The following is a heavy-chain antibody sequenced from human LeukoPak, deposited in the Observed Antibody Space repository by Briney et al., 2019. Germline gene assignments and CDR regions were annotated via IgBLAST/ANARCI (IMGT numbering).Heavy chain of an antibody. CDR2: IKQDGSEK. J-gene: IGHJ4*02. CDR3: ARANYYDSSGTFDY. D-gene: IGHD3-22*01. V-gene: IGHV3-7*03. CDR1: GFTFSSYW. Sequence: GGSLRLSCAASGFTFSSYWMSWVRQAPGKGLEWVANIKQDGSEKYYVDSVKGRFTISRDNAKNSLYLQMNSLRAEDTALYHCARANYYDSSGTFDYWGQGTLVTVSS.